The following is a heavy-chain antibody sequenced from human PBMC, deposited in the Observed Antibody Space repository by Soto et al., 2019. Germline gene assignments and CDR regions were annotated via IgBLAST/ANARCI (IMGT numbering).Heavy chain of an antibody. J-gene: IGHJ4*02. V-gene: IGHV1-2*02. CDR2: MNPKSGDT. CDR3: ARDMQGWGGY. CDR1: GYTLTDYF. Sequence: GASVKVSCKASGYTLTDYFLHWVRQAPGQGLEWMGWMNPKSGDTNYAQKFQDRVTMTRDTSTSTAYMELSRLRFDDTAVYYCARDMQGWGGYWGQGTLVTVYS. D-gene: IGHD3-16*01.